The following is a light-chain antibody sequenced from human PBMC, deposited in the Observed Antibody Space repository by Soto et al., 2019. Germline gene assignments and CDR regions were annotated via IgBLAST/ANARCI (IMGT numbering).Light chain of an antibody. CDR1: SSDVGGYNY. V-gene: IGLV2-14*01. J-gene: IGLJ1*01. CDR2: EVS. Sequence: QSVLTQPASVSGSPGQSITISCTGTSSDVGGYNYVSWYQQHPGKAPKLMIFEVSNRPSGVSNRFSVSKSGNTASLTISGLQAEDEADYYCSSYRSSTTLEVFGTGTKLTVL. CDR3: SSYRSSTTLEV.